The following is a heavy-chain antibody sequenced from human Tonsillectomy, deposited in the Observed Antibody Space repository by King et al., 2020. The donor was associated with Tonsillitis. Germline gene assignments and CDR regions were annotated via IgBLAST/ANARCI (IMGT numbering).Heavy chain of an antibody. V-gene: IGHV4-31*03. J-gene: IGHJ4*02. Sequence: LQLQESGPGLVKPSQTLSLTCTVSGGSISSGGYYWSWIRQPPVKGLEWIGYIYYSGNTYYNPSLNSRLTISVDTSKNQFSLKLSSVTAADTAVYYCARERDYCSDSICYFMDYWGQGTLVTVSS. CDR3: ARERDYCSDSICYFMDY. D-gene: IGHD2-2*01. CDR1: GGSISSGGYY. CDR2: IYYSGNT.